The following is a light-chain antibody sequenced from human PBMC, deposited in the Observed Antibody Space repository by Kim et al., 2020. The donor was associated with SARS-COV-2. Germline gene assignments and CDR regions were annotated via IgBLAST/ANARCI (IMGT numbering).Light chain of an antibody. Sequence: IQLTQSPSTLSASVGDRVTITCRASQGISSYLAWYQHRPGKAPKLLIYSASTLQSGVPSRFSGSGSGTEFTLTISSLQPEDFATYYCQQLNSYPITFGQGTRLEIK. J-gene: IGKJ5*01. CDR1: QGISSY. CDR3: QQLNSYPIT. CDR2: SAS. V-gene: IGKV1-9*01.